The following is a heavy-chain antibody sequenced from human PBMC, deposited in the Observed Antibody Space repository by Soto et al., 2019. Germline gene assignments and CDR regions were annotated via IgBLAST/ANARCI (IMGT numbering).Heavy chain of an antibody. D-gene: IGHD5-12*01. CDR1: GFTFSSYA. Sequence: EVQLLESGGGLVQTGGSLRLSCAASGFTFSSYALSWVSQAPGKGLEWVSAISGSGGSTYYADSVKGRFTISRDNSKNTLYLQMNSLRGEDTAVYYCAQSGMAIDYWGQGTLVTVSS. V-gene: IGHV3-23*01. CDR3: AQSGMAIDY. J-gene: IGHJ4*02. CDR2: ISGSGGST.